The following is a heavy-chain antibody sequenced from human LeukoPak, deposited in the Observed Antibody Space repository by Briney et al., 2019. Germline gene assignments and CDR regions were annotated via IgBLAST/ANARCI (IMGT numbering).Heavy chain of an antibody. CDR1: GGSICTFV. D-gene: IGHD3-22*01. Sequence: SETLSLTRTVSGGSICTFVGSRIGEPPRTPRRDLGYIYYSGSTTYNPPLKRRVTTSVDPSKNQLSLKLSSVTAADTAVYYCGKRGHYYDSSGYYYSFDIWGQGTMVTVS. V-gene: IGHV4-59*01. J-gene: IGHJ3*02. CDR3: GKRGHYYDSSGYYYSFDI. CDR2: IYYSGST.